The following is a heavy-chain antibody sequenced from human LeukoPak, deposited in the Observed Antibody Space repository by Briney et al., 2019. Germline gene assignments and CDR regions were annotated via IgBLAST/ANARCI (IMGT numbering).Heavy chain of an antibody. J-gene: IGHJ4*02. CDR1: GFTFSDYH. V-gene: IGHV3-11*01. Sequence: GGSLRLSCAASGFTFSDYHMNWIRQAPGKGLEWVSYISPGGGTIYLADSVKGRFTISRDNAKNSLFLKMNSLTAEDTAVYYCASGRDITVAGPGGYFDNWGQGTLVTVSS. D-gene: IGHD6-19*01. CDR3: ASGRDITVAGPGGYFDN. CDR2: ISPGGGTI.